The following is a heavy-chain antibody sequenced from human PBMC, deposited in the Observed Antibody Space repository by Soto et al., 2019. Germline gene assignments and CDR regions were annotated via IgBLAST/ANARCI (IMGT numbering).Heavy chain of an antibody. Sequence: SETLSLTCTVSGGSITNYYWSWIRQAPGKGLEWIGYIYYSGSTNYNPSLKSRVTISVDTSKNQFSLNLNSVTAADTAVYYCARHSSTTRGCLHPWVQGPLLTVSS. J-gene: IGHJ5*02. D-gene: IGHD2-2*01. CDR3: ARHSSTTRGCLHP. CDR2: IYYSGST. V-gene: IGHV4-59*01. CDR1: GGSITNYY.